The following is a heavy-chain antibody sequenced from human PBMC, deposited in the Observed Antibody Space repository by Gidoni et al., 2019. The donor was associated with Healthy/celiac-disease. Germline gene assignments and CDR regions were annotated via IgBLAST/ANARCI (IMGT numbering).Heavy chain of an antibody. CDR3: ARGSCSGGSCYWRNWFDP. CDR2: INSDGSST. D-gene: IGHD2-15*01. V-gene: IGHV3-74*01. J-gene: IGHJ5*02. Sequence: EVQLVESGGGLVQPGGSLRLSCAASGFTFSSYWMHWVRQAPGKGLMWVSRINSDGSSTSYADSVKGRFTISRDNAKNTLYLQMNSLRAEDTAVYYCARGSCSGGSCYWRNWFDPWGQGTLVTVSS. CDR1: GFTFSSYW.